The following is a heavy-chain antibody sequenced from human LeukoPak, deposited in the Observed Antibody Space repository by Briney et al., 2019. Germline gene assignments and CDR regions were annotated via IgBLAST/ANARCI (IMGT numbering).Heavy chain of an antibody. V-gene: IGHV4-4*07. J-gene: IGHJ4*02. CDR2: IYTSGST. CDR3: AGSQWLAYFDY. CDR1: GGSISSYY. Sequence: TSETLSLTCTVSGGSISSYYWSWIRQPAGKRLEWIGRIYTSGSTNYNPSLKSRVTISVDKSKNQFSLKLSSVTAADTAVYYCAGSQWLAYFDYWGQGTLVTVSS. D-gene: IGHD6-19*01.